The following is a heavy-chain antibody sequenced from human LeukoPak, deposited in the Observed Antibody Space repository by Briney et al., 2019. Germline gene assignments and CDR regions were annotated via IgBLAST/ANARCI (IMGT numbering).Heavy chain of an antibody. CDR1: GYSISSGYY. J-gene: IGHJ5*02. CDR2: IYHSGST. D-gene: IGHD3-9*01. CDR3: ATQPDYDILTGYPNWFDP. Sequence: SETLSLTCAVSGYSISSGYYWGWIRQPPGKGLEWIGSIYHSGSTYYNPSLKSRVTISVDTSKNQFSLKLSSVTAADTAVYYCATQPDYDILTGYPNWFDPWGQGTLVTVFS. V-gene: IGHV4-38-2*01.